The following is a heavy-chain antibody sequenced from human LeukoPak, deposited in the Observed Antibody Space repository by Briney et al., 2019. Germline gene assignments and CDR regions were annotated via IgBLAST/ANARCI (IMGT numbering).Heavy chain of an antibody. Sequence: GESLNFSCKVSGYSFTSRWIGWVRQMPGKGLEWMGIVNPDDSDTIYSPSFQGQVTISADESITTAYLQWSSLKASDTAMYYCARLRWPKGGRSSFDYWGQGALVTVSS. J-gene: IGHJ4*02. D-gene: IGHD4-23*01. CDR3: ARLRWPKGGRSSFDY. CDR2: VNPDDSDT. CDR1: GYSFTSRW. V-gene: IGHV5-51*01.